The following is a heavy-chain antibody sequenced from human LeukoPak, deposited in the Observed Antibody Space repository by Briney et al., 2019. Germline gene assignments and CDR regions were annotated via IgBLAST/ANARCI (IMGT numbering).Heavy chain of an antibody. CDR2: VSGSGSNT. CDR3: AKTIATATTGI. D-gene: IGHD6-13*01. V-gene: IGHV3-23*01. CDR1: GFTFSNYG. J-gene: IGHJ4*02. Sequence: GASLGLSCAASGFTFSNYGMSWVRQAPGKGLEWVSTVSGSGSNTYYADSVKGRFTISRDNSKSTLYLQMNSLRAEDTAVYYCAKTIATATTGIWGQGTLVTVSS.